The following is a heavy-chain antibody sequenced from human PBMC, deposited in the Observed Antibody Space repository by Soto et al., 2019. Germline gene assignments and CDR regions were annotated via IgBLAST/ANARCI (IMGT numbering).Heavy chain of an antibody. CDR2: IGAHNGNT. CDR3: ARGRYGDY. D-gene: IGHD1-1*01. CDR1: GYTFTSYG. J-gene: IGHJ4*02. Sequence: QVHLVQSGAEVKKPGASVKVSCKGSGYTFTSYGITWVRQAPGQGLEWMGWIGAHNGNTDYAQKLQGRVTVTRDTSTSTAYMELRSLRSDDPAVYYCARGRYGDYWGQGALVTVSS. V-gene: IGHV1-18*01.